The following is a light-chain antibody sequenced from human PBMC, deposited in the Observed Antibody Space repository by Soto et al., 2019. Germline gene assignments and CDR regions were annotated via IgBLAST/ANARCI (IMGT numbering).Light chain of an antibody. Sequence: ETVMTQSPATLSVSPGERATLSCRASQSVSSNLAWYQQKPGQPPRLLIYGASTRATGIPARFSGNGSGTEFTLIISSLQSEDFAVYYCQQYNNWPPLTFGGGTKVEIK. J-gene: IGKJ4*01. V-gene: IGKV3D-15*01. CDR2: GAS. CDR3: QQYNNWPPLT. CDR1: QSVSSN.